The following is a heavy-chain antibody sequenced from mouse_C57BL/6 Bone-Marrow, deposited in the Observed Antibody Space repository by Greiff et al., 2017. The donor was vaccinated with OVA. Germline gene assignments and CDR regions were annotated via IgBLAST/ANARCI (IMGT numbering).Heavy chain of an antibody. Sequence: EVQLQQSGPELVKPGASVKISCKASGYTFTDYYMNWVKQSHGKSLEWIGDINPNNGGTSYNQKFKGKATLTVDKSSSTAYMELRRLTSEDSAVYYCARQSRLGGYFDYWGQGTTLTVSS. J-gene: IGHJ2*01. CDR2: INPNNGGT. CDR3: ARQSRLGGYFDY. D-gene: IGHD1-2*01. V-gene: IGHV1-26*01. CDR1: GYTFTDYY.